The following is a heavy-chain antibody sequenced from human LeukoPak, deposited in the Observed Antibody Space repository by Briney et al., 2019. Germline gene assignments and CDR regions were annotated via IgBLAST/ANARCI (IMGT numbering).Heavy chain of an antibody. D-gene: IGHD2-15*01. Sequence: GGSLRLSCAASEFTFSNYNMNWVRQAPGKGLEWVSYISSSSSVIFYADSVKDRFTISRDNAKNSLYLQMNSLRAEDTAVYYCARYFLEDTQWGARTLVTVSS. J-gene: IGHJ4*02. V-gene: IGHV3-48*01. CDR2: ISSSSSVI. CDR1: EFTFSNYN. CDR3: ARYFLEDTQ.